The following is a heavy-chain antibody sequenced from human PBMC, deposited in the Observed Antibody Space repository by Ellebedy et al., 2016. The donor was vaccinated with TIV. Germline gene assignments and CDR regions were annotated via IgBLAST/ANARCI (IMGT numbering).Heavy chain of an antibody. CDR2: IYPGDSDT. Sequence: KVSCXGSGYSFTSYWIGWVRQMPGKGLEWMGIIYPGDSDTRYSPSFQGQVTISADKSISTAYLQWSSLKASDTAMYYCARGRGGYCSSTSCYVAYYFDYWGQGTLVTVSS. D-gene: IGHD2-2*01. V-gene: IGHV5-51*01. J-gene: IGHJ4*02. CDR1: GYSFTSYW. CDR3: ARGRGGYCSSTSCYVAYYFDY.